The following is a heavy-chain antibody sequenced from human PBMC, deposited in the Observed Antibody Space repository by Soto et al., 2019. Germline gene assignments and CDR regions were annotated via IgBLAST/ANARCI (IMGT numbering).Heavy chain of an antibody. V-gene: IGHV3-21*01. CDR1: GFTFSNYD. CDR2: MNSSSTYI. D-gene: IGHD3-3*01. J-gene: IGHJ6*02. CDR3: ARSLEYYGFWSYGMDV. Sequence: PGGSLRLSXAASGFTFSNYDMHWVRQAPGKGLEWVSFMNSSSTYIYYADSVKGRFTISRDNAKNALYLQMNSLRAADTAVYFCARSLEYYGFWSYGMDVWGQGTTVTVS.